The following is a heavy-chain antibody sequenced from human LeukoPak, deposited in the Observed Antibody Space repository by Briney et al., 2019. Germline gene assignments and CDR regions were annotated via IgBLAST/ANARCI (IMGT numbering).Heavy chain of an antibody. D-gene: IGHD3-22*01. Sequence: GGSLRLSCAASGFTFSSYAMSWVRQAPGKGLEWVSAISGSGGSTYYADSVKGRFTISRDNSKNTLYLQMNSLRAEDTAVYYCAKEGGTYYYDSSGEGGFDYWGQGTPVTVSS. CDR2: ISGSGGST. CDR3: AKEGGTYYYDSSGEGGFDY. CDR1: GFTFSSYA. V-gene: IGHV3-23*01. J-gene: IGHJ4*02.